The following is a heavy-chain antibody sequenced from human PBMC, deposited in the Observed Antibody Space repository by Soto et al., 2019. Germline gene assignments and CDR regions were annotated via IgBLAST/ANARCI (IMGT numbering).Heavy chain of an antibody. CDR2: IIPIFGTA. CDR1: GGTFSSYA. J-gene: IGHJ4*02. D-gene: IGHD5-12*01. CDR3: ARDGEMATFSAY. Sequence: GASVKVSCKXSGGTFSSYAISWVRQAPGQGLEWMGGIIPIFGTANYAQKFQGRVTITADESTSTAYMELSSLRSEDTAVYYCARDGEMATFSAYWGQGTLVTVSS. V-gene: IGHV1-69*13.